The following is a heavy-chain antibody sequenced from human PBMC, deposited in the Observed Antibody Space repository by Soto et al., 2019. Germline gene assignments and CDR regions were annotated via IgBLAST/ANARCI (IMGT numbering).Heavy chain of an antibody. CDR2: ISAYNGNT. Sequence: ASVKVSCKASGYTFTSYGISWVRQAPGQGLEWMGWISAYNGNTNYAQKLQGRVTMTTDTSTSTAYMELRSSVTAADTAVYYCARHNSGYDPFDYWGQGTLVTVSS. V-gene: IGHV1-18*01. J-gene: IGHJ4*02. CDR3: ARHNSGYDPFDY. D-gene: IGHD5-12*01. CDR1: GYTFTSYG.